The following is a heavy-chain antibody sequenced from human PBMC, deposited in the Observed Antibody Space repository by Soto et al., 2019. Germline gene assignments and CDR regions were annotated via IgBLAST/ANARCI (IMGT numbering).Heavy chain of an antibody. D-gene: IGHD3-22*01. CDR2: IYYSGST. CDR3: GRGWGRNYYDSSGYGMDV. J-gene: IGHJ6*02. V-gene: IGHV4-39*01. CDR1: GGSISSSSYY. Sequence: SETLSLTCTVSGGSISSSSYYWGWIRQPPGKGLEWIGSIYYSGSTYYNPSLKSRVTISVDTSKNQFSLKLSSVTAADTAVYYCGRGWGRNYYDSSGYGMDVWGQGTTVTVS.